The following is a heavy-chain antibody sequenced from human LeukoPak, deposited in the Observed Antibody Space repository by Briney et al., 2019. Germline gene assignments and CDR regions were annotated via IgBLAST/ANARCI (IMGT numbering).Heavy chain of an antibody. CDR3: ARDLIAAADHY. Sequence: ASVKVSCKASGYTFTSYAMNWVRQAPGQGLEWMGWISTNTGNPTYAQGFTGRFAFSLDTSVSTAYLQISSLKAEDTTVYYCARDLIAAADHYWGQGTLVTVSS. D-gene: IGHD6-13*01. V-gene: IGHV7-4-1*02. CDR2: ISTNTGNP. J-gene: IGHJ4*02. CDR1: GYTFTSYA.